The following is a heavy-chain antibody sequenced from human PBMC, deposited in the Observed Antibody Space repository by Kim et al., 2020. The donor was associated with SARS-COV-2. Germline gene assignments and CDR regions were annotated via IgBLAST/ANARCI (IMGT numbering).Heavy chain of an antibody. CDR3: ATDTARVLRYFDWLRGMDV. Sequence: ASVKVSCKVSGYTLTELSMHWVRQAPGKGLEWMGGFDPEDGETIYAQKFQGRVTMTEDTSTDTAYMELSSLRSEDTAVYYCATDTARVLRYFDWLRGMDVWGQGTTVTVSS. D-gene: IGHD3-9*01. V-gene: IGHV1-24*01. CDR2: FDPEDGET. CDR1: GYTLTELS. J-gene: IGHJ6*02.